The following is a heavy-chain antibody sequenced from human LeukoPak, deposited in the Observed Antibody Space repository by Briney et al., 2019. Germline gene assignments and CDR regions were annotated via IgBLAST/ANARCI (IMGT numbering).Heavy chain of an antibody. CDR1: GFTFSTYG. CDR3: ARETHGVNFDY. Sequence: GTSLRLSCAASGFTFSTYGMHWVRQAPGKGLEWVAIIWYNGSTKYYADSVKGRFTISRDNSKNTLYLQMNSLRAEDTAMYYCARETHGVNFDYWGQGTLVTVSS. D-gene: IGHD4-17*01. V-gene: IGHV3-33*01. CDR2: IWYNGSTK. J-gene: IGHJ4*02.